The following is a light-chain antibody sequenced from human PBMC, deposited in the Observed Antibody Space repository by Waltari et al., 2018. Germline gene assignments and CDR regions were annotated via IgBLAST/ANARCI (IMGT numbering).Light chain of an antibody. J-gene: IGLJ2*01. CDR1: SGNIATNY. V-gene: IGLV6-57*03. Sequence: FMLTQPHSVSESPGKTVTISCTRSSGNIATNYVQWYQQRPGIAPTKVISEDNQRPSGVPDRVSGSIDSSSNSASLIISGLKAEDEADYYCQSFDSSHVVFGGGTKLTVL. CDR2: EDN. CDR3: QSFDSSHVV.